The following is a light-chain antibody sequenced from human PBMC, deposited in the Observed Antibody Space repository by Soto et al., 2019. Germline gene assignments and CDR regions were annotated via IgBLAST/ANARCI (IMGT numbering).Light chain of an antibody. J-gene: IGLJ2*01. Sequence: SYELTQPPSVSVSPGQTASITCSGDKVGDKYACWYQQKPGQSPVLVIYQDSKRPSGNPERFSGSNSGNTATLTISGTLAVDVADYYCQAWDSSTVVFGGGAKLTVL. CDR1: KVGDKY. CDR3: QAWDSSTVV. V-gene: IGLV3-1*01. CDR2: QDS.